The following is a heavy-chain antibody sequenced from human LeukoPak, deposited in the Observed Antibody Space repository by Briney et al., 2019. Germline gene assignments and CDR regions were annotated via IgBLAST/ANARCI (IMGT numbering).Heavy chain of an antibody. Sequence: GGSLRLSCAASGFTFSTYTMHWVRQAPGKGLEWMAVISFDGSSKFYAESVKGRFTISRDNSKNTLYLQMNSLRAEDTAVYHCATPPRYCSSTSCYTTFDYWGQGTLVTVSS. CDR1: GFTFSTYT. CDR3: ATPPRYCSSTSCYTTFDY. CDR2: ISFDGSSK. V-gene: IGHV3-30-3*01. J-gene: IGHJ4*02. D-gene: IGHD2-2*02.